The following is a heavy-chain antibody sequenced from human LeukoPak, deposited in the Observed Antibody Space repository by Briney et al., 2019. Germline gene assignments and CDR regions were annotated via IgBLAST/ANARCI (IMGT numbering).Heavy chain of an antibody. CDR3: ARENWVFDY. CDR2: VYRSGTT. CDR1: GYSISSGYH. J-gene: IGHJ4*02. V-gene: IGHV4-38-2*02. Sequence: NPSETLSLTCVVSGYSISSGYHWGWIRQPPGKGLEWIGSVYRSGTTYYDPSFKSRVTISVDTSKNQISLKVRSVTAADTAMYYCARENWVFDYWGQGILVTVSS. D-gene: IGHD7-27*01.